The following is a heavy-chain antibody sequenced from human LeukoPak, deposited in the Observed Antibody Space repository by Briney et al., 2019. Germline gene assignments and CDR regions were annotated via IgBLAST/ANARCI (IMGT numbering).Heavy chain of an antibody. V-gene: IGHV3-7*01. CDR2: IKQDGSEK. Sequence: GGSLRLSCEASGFIFSTYWMTWVRQAPGKGLEWVANIKQDGSEKHYVDSVKGRFAISRDNAKNSLYLQMNSLRAEDTAVYYCAREIIVTTFPDYWGQGTLVTVSS. CDR1: GFIFSTYW. D-gene: IGHD4-11*01. CDR3: AREIIVTTFPDY. J-gene: IGHJ4*02.